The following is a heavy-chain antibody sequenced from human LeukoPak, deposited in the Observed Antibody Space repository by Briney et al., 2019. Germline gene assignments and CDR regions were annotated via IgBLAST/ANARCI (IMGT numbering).Heavy chain of an antibody. D-gene: IGHD3-22*01. CDR1: GGTFSSYA. J-gene: IGHJ6*02. Sequence: GASVKVSCKASGGTFSSYAISWVRQVPGQGLEWMGRIIPILGIANYAQKFQGRVTITADKSTSAAYMELSSLRSEDTAVYYCARTYYYDSSGYRSPYYYYGMDVWGQGTTVTVSS. V-gene: IGHV1-69*04. CDR3: ARTYYYDSSGYRSPYYYYGMDV. CDR2: IIPILGIA.